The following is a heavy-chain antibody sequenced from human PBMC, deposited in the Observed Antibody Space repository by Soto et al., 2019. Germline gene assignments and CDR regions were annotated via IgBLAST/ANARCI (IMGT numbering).Heavy chain of an antibody. D-gene: IGHD3-3*01. J-gene: IGHJ3*02. CDR3: ATYDFWSGYRPFQVAFDI. CDR2: FDPEDGET. CDR1: GYTLTELS. Sequence: ALVKVSCKVSGYTLTELSMHWVRQAPGKGLEWMGGFDPEDGETIYAQKFQGRVTMTEDTSTDAAYMELSSLRSEDTAVYYCATYDFWSGYRPFQVAFDIWGQGTMVTVSS. V-gene: IGHV1-24*01.